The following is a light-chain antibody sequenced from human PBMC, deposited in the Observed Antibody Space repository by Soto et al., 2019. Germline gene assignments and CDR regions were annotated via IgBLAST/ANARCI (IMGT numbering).Light chain of an antibody. Sequence: QSVLTQPASVSGSPGQSITISCTGTSRDVGYYNFVSWYQQHPGKVPKLMIYEVSNRPSGVSARFSGSKSGNTASLTISGLQAEDEADYYCNSYTSTNTWVFGGGTKVTVL. J-gene: IGLJ3*02. V-gene: IGLV2-14*01. CDR1: SRDVGYYNF. CDR3: NSYTSTNTWV. CDR2: EVS.